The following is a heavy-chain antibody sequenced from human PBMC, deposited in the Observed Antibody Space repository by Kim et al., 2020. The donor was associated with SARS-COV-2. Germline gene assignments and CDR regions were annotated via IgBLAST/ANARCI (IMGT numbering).Heavy chain of an antibody. CDR2: ISYDGSNK. V-gene: IGHV3-30*18. J-gene: IGHJ6*02. Sequence: GGSLRLSCAASGFTFSSYGMHWVRQAPGKGLEWVAVISYDGSNKYYADSVKGRFTISRDNSKNTLYLQMNSLRAEDTAVYYCAKDHNDFWIGYYTGTGTSHLGYYYYGMDVWGQETTVTVS. CDR1: GFTFSSYG. CDR3: AKDHNDFWIGYYTGTGTSHLGYYYYGMDV. D-gene: IGHD3-3*01.